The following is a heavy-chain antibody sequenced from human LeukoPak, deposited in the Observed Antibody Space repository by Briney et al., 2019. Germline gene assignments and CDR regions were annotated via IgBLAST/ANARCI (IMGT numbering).Heavy chain of an antibody. CDR2: INPESGGA. CDR3: AGKKSREQLDY. D-gene: IGHD5-24*01. V-gene: IGHV1-2*06. Sequence: ASVKVSFKAAGYTLAEYYVRWLLQAPGQGLEWMGRINPESGGAIYAQNFQGRVTVTRDTSIVTAYMELSSLTSDATAVYYCAGKKSREQLDYWGQGTLVTVSS. J-gene: IGHJ4*02. CDR1: GYTLAEYY.